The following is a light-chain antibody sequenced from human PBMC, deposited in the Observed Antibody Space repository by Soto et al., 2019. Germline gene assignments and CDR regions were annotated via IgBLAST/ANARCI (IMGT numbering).Light chain of an antibody. J-gene: IGLJ1*01. V-gene: IGLV2-14*01. Sequence: QSVLTQPASGSRSPGQSITISCTGTSSDVGGYKYVSWYQQHPGKAPKLMIYEGNNRPSGVSNRFSGSKSGNTASLTISGLQAEDEADYYCSSFTTSSTYVFGTGTKVTVL. CDR3: SSFTTSSTYV. CDR2: EGN. CDR1: SSDVGGYKY.